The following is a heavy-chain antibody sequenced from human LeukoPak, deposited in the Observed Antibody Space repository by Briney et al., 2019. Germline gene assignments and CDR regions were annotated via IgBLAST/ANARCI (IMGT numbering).Heavy chain of an antibody. J-gene: IGHJ4*02. CDR2: IHYTGGT. D-gene: IGHD3-3*02. CDR1: GGSISSYY. CDR3: ARREIGLASSLGY. Sequence: SETLSLTCTVSGGSISSYYWSWIRQSPGKGLECIGYIHYTGGTNYNPSLKSRVTISVETSKNQFSLKLKSVTAADTALYYCARREIGLASSLGYWGQGALVTVSS. V-gene: IGHV4-59*12.